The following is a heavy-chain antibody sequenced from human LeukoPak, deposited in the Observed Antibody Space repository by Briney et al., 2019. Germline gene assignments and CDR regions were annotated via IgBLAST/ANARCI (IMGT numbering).Heavy chain of an antibody. D-gene: IGHD6-6*01. J-gene: IGHJ4*02. V-gene: IGHV1-18*01. Sequence: ASVKVSCEASGYTFTSYGISWVRQAPGQGLEWMGWISAYNGNTNYAQKFQGRVTMTTDTSTSTVYMELRSLRSDDTAVYYCARAKGIAARSNLDHFDYWGQGTLVTVSS. CDR2: ISAYNGNT. CDR3: ARAKGIAARSNLDHFDY. CDR1: GYTFTSYG.